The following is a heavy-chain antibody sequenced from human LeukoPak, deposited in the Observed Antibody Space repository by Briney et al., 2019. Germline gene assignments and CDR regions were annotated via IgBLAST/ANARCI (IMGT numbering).Heavy chain of an antibody. J-gene: IGHJ6*03. CDR2: INHSGST. CDR1: GGSFSGYY. V-gene: IGHV4-34*01. Sequence: SETLSLTCAVYGGSFSGYYWSWIRQPPGKGLEWIGEINHSGSTNYNPSLKSRVTISVDTSKNQFSLTLSSVTAADTAVYYCARGPRGYYYYYYMDVWGKGTTVTVSS. CDR3: ARGPRGYYYYYYMDV.